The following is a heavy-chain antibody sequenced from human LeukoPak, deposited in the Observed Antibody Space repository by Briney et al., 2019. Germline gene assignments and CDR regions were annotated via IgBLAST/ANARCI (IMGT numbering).Heavy chain of an antibody. CDR2: FYTSGGT. CDR3: ARGRRGLLWFGSFDY. D-gene: IGHD3-10*01. CDR1: GGSISSHY. Sequence: SETLSLTCNVSGGSISSHYWSWIRQPAGKGLEWIGRFYTSGGTNYTPSLKSRATTSIDASKSQFSLRLSSVTAADTAVYYCARGRRGLLWFGSFDYWGQGTLVTVSS. V-gene: IGHV4-4*07. J-gene: IGHJ4*02.